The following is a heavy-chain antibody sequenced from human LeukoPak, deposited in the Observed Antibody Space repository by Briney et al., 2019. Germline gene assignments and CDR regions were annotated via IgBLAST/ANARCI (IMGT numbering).Heavy chain of an antibody. CDR3: ARGAETIVGTTDY. J-gene: IGHJ4*02. D-gene: IGHD1-26*01. CDR1: GFTFRSYW. Sequence: GGSLRLSCAASGFTFRSYWMHWVRQAPGKGLVWVSRINIDGSSTTYGDSVKGRFTISRDNANNTLYLQMNSLRVEDTAVYYCARGAETIVGTTDYWGQGTLVTVSS. CDR2: INIDGSST. V-gene: IGHV3-74*01.